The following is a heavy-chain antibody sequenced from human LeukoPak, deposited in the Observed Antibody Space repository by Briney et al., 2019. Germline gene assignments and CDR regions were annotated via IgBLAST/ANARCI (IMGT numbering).Heavy chain of an antibody. Sequence: GALRLSCAASGFTFSKYAMSWVRQVPGKGLEWVSSIGDSGSSTYYADSVKGRFIISRDNSKNTLYLQMSSLRVEDTAIYYCARRPYAGAFDIWGQGTMVTVSS. CDR1: GFTFSKYA. D-gene: IGHD4-17*01. J-gene: IGHJ3*02. V-gene: IGHV3-23*01. CDR2: IGDSGSST. CDR3: ARRPYAGAFDI.